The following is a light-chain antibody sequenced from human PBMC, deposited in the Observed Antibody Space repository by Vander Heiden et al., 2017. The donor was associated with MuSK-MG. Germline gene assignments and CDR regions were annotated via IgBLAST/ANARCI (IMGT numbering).Light chain of an antibody. CDR1: SLRSYY. Sequence: SSELTQDPAVSVALRQTVRITCPGDSLRSYYASWYQQKPGQAPVLVIYDKNNRPSGIPDRFSASSSGNTASLTITGAQAEDEADYYCDSRDSSGNHVVFGGGTKLTVL. CDR2: DKN. J-gene: IGLJ2*01. CDR3: DSRDSSGNHVV. V-gene: IGLV3-19*01.